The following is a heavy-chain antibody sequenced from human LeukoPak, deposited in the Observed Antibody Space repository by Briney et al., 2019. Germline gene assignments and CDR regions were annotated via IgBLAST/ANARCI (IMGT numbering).Heavy chain of an antibody. CDR1: GFTLSSDW. Sequence: PGGSLRLSCAGSGFTLSSDWVHWVRQVPGKGLVWVARISGESDGSGTNYADSVKGRFSISRDRATNTVHLQMNSLRAEDTAVYYCAKDTVASSFDHWGQGTLVTVSS. J-gene: IGHJ4*02. CDR2: ISGESDGSGT. V-gene: IGHV3-74*01. D-gene: IGHD5-12*01. CDR3: AKDTVASSFDH.